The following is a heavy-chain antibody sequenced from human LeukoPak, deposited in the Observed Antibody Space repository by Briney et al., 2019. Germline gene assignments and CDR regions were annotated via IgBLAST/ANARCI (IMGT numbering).Heavy chain of an antibody. CDR2: IKSKTDGGTT. CDR3: STTYYYDSSEGY. V-gene: IGHV3-15*07. CDR1: GFTFSNAW. Sequence: GGSLRLSCAASGFTFSNAWMNWVRQAPGKGPEWVGRIKSKTDGGTTDYAAPVKGRFTISRDDSKNTLYLQMNSLKTEDTAVYYCSTTYYYDSSEGYWGQGTLVTVSS. J-gene: IGHJ4*02. D-gene: IGHD3-22*01.